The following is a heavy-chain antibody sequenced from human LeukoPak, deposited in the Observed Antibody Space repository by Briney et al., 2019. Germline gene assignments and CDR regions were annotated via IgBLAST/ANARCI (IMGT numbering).Heavy chain of an antibody. CDR3: AKVGAYGNYARHDY. CDR2: FYHSGVT. CDR1: GYSLSSGYY. J-gene: IGHJ4*02. V-gene: IGHV4-38-2*01. D-gene: IGHD4-11*01. Sequence: SETLSLTCAVSGYSLSSGYYWGWIRQLPGKGLEWIGNFYHSGVTYYNPTLKSRVTISADTSKNQFSLKLSSVTAADTAVYYCAKVGAYGNYARHDYWGQGTLVTVSS.